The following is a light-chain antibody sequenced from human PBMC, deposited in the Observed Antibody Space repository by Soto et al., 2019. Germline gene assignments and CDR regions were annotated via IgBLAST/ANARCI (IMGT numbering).Light chain of an antibody. V-gene: IGKV3-11*01. CDR2: DAS. J-gene: IGKJ4*01. CDR1: QSVSSY. Sequence: EIVLTQSPATLSLSPGERATLSCRASQSVSSYLAWYQQKPGQAPRLLIYDASNRATGIPARFSGSGSGTDFTLTISILEPEDFAVYYCQQRSNWPPFTFGGGTTVEIK. CDR3: QQRSNWPPFT.